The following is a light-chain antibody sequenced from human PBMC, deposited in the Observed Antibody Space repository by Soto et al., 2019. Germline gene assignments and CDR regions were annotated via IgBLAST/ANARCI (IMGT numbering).Light chain of an antibody. V-gene: IGKV3-11*01. CDR1: QSVSNN. CDR3: QQRSNWPPALS. Sequence: EMVMTQSPATLSVSPGERATLSCRASQSVSNNLAWYQQKPGQTPRLLIYDASKRATGIPARFSGSGSGTDFTLTISSLEPEDFAVYYCQQRSNWPPALSFGGGTKVDIK. CDR2: DAS. J-gene: IGKJ4*01.